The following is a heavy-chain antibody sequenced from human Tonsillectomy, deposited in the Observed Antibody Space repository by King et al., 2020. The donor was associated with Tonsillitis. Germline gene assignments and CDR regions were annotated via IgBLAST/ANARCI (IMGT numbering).Heavy chain of an antibody. CDR3: ARDPRGGYCVY. D-gene: IGHD2-15*01. V-gene: IGHV3-9*01. CDR1: GFSFDDYA. J-gene: IGHJ4*02. CDR2: ISWNSGSI. Sequence: VQLVETGGGLVQPGRSLRLSCTASGFSFDDYAMDWVRQVPGKGLEWVSGISWNSGSIAYAESVKGRFTISRDNAKNSLYLQMNSLRAEDTALYYCARDPRGGYCVYWGQGSLVTVSS.